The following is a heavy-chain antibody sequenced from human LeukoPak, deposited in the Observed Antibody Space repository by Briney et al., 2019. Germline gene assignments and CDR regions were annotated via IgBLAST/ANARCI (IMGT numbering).Heavy chain of an antibody. CDR2: IYYSGST. D-gene: IGHD3-9*01. CDR3: ARGSVRYFDWLSD. V-gene: IGHV4-38-2*02. J-gene: IGHJ4*02. CDR1: GYSISSGYY. Sequence: SETLSLTCTVSGYSISSGYYWGWIRQPPGKGLEWIGSIYYSGSTNYNPSLKSRVTISVDTSKNQFSLKLSSVTAADTAVYYCARGSVRYFDWLSDWGQGTLVTVSS.